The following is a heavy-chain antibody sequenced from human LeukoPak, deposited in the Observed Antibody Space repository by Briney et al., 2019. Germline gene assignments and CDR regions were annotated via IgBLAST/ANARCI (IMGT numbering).Heavy chain of an antibody. CDR3: ARDSSPLDYYYYYMDV. J-gene: IGHJ6*03. CDR1: GYTFSSYG. D-gene: IGHD6-6*01. CDR2: ISAYNGNT. V-gene: IGHV1-18*01. Sequence: ASLKVSCKASGYTFSSYGISWVRQVPGQGLEWMGWISAYNGNTNYAQKLQGRVTMTTDTSTSTAYMELRSLRSDDTAVYYCARDSSPLDYYYYYMDVWGKGTTVTVSS.